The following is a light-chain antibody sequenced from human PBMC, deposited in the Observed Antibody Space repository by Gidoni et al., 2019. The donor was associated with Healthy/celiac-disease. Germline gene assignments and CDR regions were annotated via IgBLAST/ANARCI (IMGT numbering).Light chain of an antibody. Sequence: EIVLTQSPCTLSLSPGERATLSCRASQFVSSSYLAWYQQKPGQAPRLLIYGASSRATGIPDRFSGSGYGTDFTLTISRLETEDFAVYYCQQYETFGQGTKLEIK. V-gene: IGKV3-20*01. CDR3: QQYET. CDR1: QFVSSSY. J-gene: IGKJ2*01. CDR2: GAS.